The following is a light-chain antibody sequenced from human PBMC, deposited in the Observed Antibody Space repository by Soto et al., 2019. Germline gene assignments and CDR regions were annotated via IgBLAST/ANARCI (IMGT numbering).Light chain of an antibody. V-gene: IGLV2-14*01. Sequence: QSALTQPASVSGSPGQSITISCTGTSSDVGGYNYVSWYQQHPGKAPKLMIYDVSNRPSGVSNHFSGSKSGNTASLTISGLQAEDEADYYCSSYTSSSTVVFGGGTKLTDL. CDR2: DVS. J-gene: IGLJ2*01. CDR3: SSYTSSSTVV. CDR1: SSDVGGYNY.